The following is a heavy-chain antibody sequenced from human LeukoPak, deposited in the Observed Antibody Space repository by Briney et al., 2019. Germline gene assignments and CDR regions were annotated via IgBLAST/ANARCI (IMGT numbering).Heavy chain of an antibody. Sequence: PGGSLRLSCAASGFTVGSNYMSWVRQAPGEGREWDSVIYSGGSTYYPDSVRGRFTISGDSSKNTPYLQMNSLRAEDTAVYYCAKDSLADIDYWGQGTLVTVSS. J-gene: IGHJ4*02. CDR3: AKDSLADIDY. D-gene: IGHD3-16*01. CDR2: IYSGGST. V-gene: IGHV3-53*05. CDR1: GFTVGSNY.